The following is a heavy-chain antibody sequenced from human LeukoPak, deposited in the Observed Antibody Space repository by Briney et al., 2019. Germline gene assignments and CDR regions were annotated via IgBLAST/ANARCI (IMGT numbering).Heavy chain of an antibody. D-gene: IGHD3/OR15-3a*01. Sequence: SETLSLTCTVSGVSISSSNSYWGWIRQPPGKGLEWIGSIYYSGNTYYNASLKSQVSISTDTSKNQFSLRLTSVTAADTAVYYCARQTGSGLFILPGGQGTLVTVSS. CDR2: IYYSGNT. J-gene: IGHJ4*02. CDR3: ARQTGSGLFILP. V-gene: IGHV4-39*01. CDR1: GVSISSSNSY.